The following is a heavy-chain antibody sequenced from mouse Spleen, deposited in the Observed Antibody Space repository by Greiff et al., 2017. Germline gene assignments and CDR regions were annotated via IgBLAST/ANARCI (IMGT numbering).Heavy chain of an antibody. CDR2: IDPENGDT. J-gene: IGHJ1*03. CDR1: GFNIKDDY. CDR3: TTGYGSGWYFDV. D-gene: IGHD1-1*01. Sequence: EVQLQQSGAELVRPGASVKLSCTASGFNIKDDYMHWVKQRPEQGLEWIGWIDPENGDTEYASKFQGKATITADTSSNTAYLQLSSLTSEDTAVYYCTTGYGSGWYFDVWGTGTTVTVSS. V-gene: IGHV14-4*01.